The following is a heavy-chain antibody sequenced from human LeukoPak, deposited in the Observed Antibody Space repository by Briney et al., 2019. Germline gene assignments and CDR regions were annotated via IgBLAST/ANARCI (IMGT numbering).Heavy chain of an antibody. D-gene: IGHD5-24*01. Sequence: PSQTLSLTCTVSGGSISSGGYYWSWIRQHPGKGLEWIGYIYYSGSTYYNPSLKSRVTISVDTSKNQFSPKLSSVTAADTAVYYCARGRSPVPLLALHYWGQGTLVTVSS. CDR2: IYYSGST. J-gene: IGHJ4*02. V-gene: IGHV4-31*03. CDR3: ARGRSPVPLLALHY. CDR1: GGSISSGGYY.